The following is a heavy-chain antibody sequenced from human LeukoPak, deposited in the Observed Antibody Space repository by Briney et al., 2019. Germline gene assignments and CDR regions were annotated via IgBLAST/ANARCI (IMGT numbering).Heavy chain of an antibody. CDR1: GYTFTGYY. V-gene: IGHV1-2*02. Sequence: ASVKVSCKASGYTFTGYYMHWVRQAPGQGLEWMGWINPNSGGTNYAQKFQGRVTMTRDTSISTAYMELSRLRSDDTAVYNCARGSFGELINWFDPWGQGTLVTVSS. CDR3: ARGSFGELINWFDP. D-gene: IGHD3-10*01. CDR2: INPNSGGT. J-gene: IGHJ5*02.